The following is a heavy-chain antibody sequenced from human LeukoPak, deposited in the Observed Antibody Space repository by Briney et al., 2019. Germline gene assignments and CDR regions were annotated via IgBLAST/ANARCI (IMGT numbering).Heavy chain of an antibody. CDR3: AKGGATICDN. D-gene: IGHD5-12*01. V-gene: IGHV3-30*02. CDR2: IWYDGSHQ. Sequence: GGSLRLSCVASGLKFRNYGMHWVRQAPGKGLEWVTFIWYDGSHQYYIDSVKGRFTVSRDNAKNTLHLQMTSLRAEDTALYYCAKGGATICDNWGQGTLVTVSS. J-gene: IGHJ4*02. CDR1: GLKFRNYG.